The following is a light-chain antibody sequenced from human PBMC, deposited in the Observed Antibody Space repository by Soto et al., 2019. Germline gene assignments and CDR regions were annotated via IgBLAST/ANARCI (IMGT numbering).Light chain of an antibody. J-gene: IGKJ3*01. CDR3: QQRSNWTPIT. V-gene: IGKV3-11*01. CDR1: QSVSSY. CDR2: DAS. Sequence: EIVLTQSPATLSLSPGERATLSCRASQSVSSYLAWYQQKPGQAPRLLIYDASNRATGIPARFSGSGSGTDFTLTISSLEPEDFAVHYCQQRSNWTPITLGPGTKVDIK.